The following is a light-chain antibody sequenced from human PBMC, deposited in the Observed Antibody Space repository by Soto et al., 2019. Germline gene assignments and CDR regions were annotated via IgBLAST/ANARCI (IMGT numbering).Light chain of an antibody. J-gene: IGKJ2*01. Sequence: DIQMTQSPSSLSASLGDRVSITCRASQSIGTDLNWYQQKPGKAPKLLIYDASTLERGVPSRFSGSGSGTEFTLSISSLQPDDFATYYCQQYDSSSGYTFGQGTKLEIK. CDR2: DAS. CDR3: QQYDSSSGYT. V-gene: IGKV1-5*01. CDR1: QSIGTD.